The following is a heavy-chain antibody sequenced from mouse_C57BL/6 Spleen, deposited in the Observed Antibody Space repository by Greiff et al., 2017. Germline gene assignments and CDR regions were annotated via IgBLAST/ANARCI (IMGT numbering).Heavy chain of an antibody. J-gene: IGHJ2*01. CDR2: IDPANGNT. V-gene: IGHV14-3*01. Sequence: EVQLVESVAELVRPGASVKLSCTASGFNIKNTYMHWVKQRPEQGLEWIGRIDPANGNTKYAPKFQGKATITSDTSSNTAYLQRNSLTSEDTYIYCCARRTGKYYLDYWGQGTTLTVSS. CDR1: GFNIKNTY. CDR3: ARRTGKYYLDY.